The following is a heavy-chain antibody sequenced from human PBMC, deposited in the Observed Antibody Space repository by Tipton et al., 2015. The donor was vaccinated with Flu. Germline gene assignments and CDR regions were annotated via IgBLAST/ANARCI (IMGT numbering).Heavy chain of an antibody. CDR2: IYYSGST. V-gene: IGHV4-59*05. CDR1: GGSISSYY. J-gene: IGHJ4*02. CDR3: AGRPTYYDFWSGYSELADY. D-gene: IGHD3-3*01. Sequence: TLSLTCTVSGGSISSYYWSWIRQPAGKGLEWIGSIYYSGSTYYNPSLKSRVTISVDTSKNQFSLKLSSVTAADTAVYYCAGRPTYYDFWSGYSELADYWGQGTLVTVSS.